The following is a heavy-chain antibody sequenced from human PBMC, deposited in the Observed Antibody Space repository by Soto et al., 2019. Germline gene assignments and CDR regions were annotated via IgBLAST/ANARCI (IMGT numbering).Heavy chain of an antibody. J-gene: IGHJ4*02. CDR3: ARDGSDSANFDC. D-gene: IGHD2-21*02. V-gene: IGHV3-33*01. CDR1: GFTFSSYG. CDR2: IWYDGSNK. Sequence: QVQLVESGGCVVQPGRSLRLSCAASGFTFSSYGMHWVRQAPGKGLEWVAVIWYDGSNKYYADSVKGRFTISRDNSKNTLYLQMNSLRAEDTAVYYCARDGSDSANFDCWGQGTLVTVSS.